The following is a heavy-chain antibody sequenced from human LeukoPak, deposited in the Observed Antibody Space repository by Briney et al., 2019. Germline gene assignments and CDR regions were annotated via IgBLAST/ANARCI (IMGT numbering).Heavy chain of an antibody. CDR3: ARGNDYYDSSGYYY. CDR2: ISSSSSYI. Sequence: NWVRQAPXKGLEWVSFISSSSSYIYYADSVKGRFTISRDNARNSLYLQMNSLRDEDTAVYYCARGNDYYDSSGYYYWGQGTLVTVSS. V-gene: IGHV3-21*01. D-gene: IGHD3-22*01. J-gene: IGHJ4*02.